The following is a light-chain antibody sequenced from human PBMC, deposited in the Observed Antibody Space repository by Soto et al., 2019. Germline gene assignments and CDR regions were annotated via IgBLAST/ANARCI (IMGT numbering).Light chain of an antibody. V-gene: IGKV1-5*01. CDR3: QQYNTFWT. J-gene: IGKJ1*01. CDR2: DAS. CDR1: QSINNW. Sequence: DIQMTQSPSFVSASVGDRVTIACRASQSINNWLAWYQQKPGKAPKLLIFDASNLESGVPSRFSGTGSGTEFTLTISSLQPDDFAVYYCQQYNTFWTFGQGTKVDIK.